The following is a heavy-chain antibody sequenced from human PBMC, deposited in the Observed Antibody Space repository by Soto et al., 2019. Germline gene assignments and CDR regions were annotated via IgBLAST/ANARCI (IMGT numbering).Heavy chain of an antibody. CDR3: ARVLKSSGWDNDVFDI. Sequence: GGSLRLSCAASGFTFSIYWMHWVRQAPGKGLVWVSRIDTYGSATRYADSVKGRFTISRDNAKNTLYLQMNTLRAEDTAVYYCARVLKSSGWDNDVFDIWGQGTMVTVSS. CDR1: GFTFSIYW. V-gene: IGHV3-74*01. J-gene: IGHJ3*02. D-gene: IGHD6-19*01. CDR2: IDTYGSAT.